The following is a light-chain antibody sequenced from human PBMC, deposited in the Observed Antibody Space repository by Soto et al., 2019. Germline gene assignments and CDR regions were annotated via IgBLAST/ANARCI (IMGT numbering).Light chain of an antibody. V-gene: IGKV1-5*03. CDR2: KAS. J-gene: IGKJ1*01. Sequence: DIQMTQSPSTLSASVGDRVTITCRASQSITNWLAWYQQKPGKAPKLLIYKASSLESGVPSRFSGSGSGTEFTLTISSLQPDDFATCYCQQYTSFSRSFGQGTKVDIK. CDR1: QSITNW. CDR3: QQYTSFSRS.